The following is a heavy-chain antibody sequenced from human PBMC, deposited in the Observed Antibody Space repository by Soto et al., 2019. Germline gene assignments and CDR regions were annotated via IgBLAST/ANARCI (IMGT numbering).Heavy chain of an antibody. CDR2: INRSRST. Sequence: SETLSLTCAVYGESFNGYYWSWIRQPPGKGLEWIGEINRSRSTNHNPSLKSRVTISVDTSKNQFSLKLNSVTAADTAVYYCARGWVGTGSHYFRLWGQGTLVTVSS. CDR1: GESFNGYY. J-gene: IGHJ4*02. D-gene: IGHD3-9*01. CDR3: ARGWVGTGSHYFRL. V-gene: IGHV4-34*01.